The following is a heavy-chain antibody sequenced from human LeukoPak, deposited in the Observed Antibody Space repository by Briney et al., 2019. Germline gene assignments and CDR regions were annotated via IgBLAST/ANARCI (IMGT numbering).Heavy chain of an antibody. Sequence: PGGSLRLSCAASGFTLSSYSMNWVRQAPGKGLEWVSYISTSGSTVYYAGSVKGRFTISRHNSKNTLYLQMNSLRAEDTAVYYCARGRYSYSYFDYWGQGTLVTVSS. CDR2: ISTSGSTV. CDR3: ARGRYSYSYFDY. D-gene: IGHD5-18*01. J-gene: IGHJ4*02. V-gene: IGHV3-48*01. CDR1: GFTLSSYS.